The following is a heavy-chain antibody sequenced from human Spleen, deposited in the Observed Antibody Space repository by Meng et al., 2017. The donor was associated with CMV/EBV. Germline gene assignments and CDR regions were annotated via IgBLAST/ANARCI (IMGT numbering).Heavy chain of an antibody. CDR2: IYSAGNT. Sequence: LRLPCAGPGFSVGDNYMTWVRQAPGKGLEWVSVIYSAGNTYYADSVKGRFTISRDISKNTLYLQMNSLRGDDTAVYYCATTKSSFDTWGQGTLVTVSS. D-gene: IGHD6-13*01. CDR1: GFSVGDNY. CDR3: ATTKSSFDT. V-gene: IGHV3-66*02. J-gene: IGHJ4*02.